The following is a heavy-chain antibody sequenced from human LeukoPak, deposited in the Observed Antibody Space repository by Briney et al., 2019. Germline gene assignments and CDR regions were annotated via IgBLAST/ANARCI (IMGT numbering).Heavy chain of an antibody. CDR1: GFTFSSYD. V-gene: IGHV3-13*04. J-gene: IGHJ4*02. CDR3: ARSYGSGSYYNSYFDY. D-gene: IGHD3-10*01. CDR2: IGTAGDT. Sequence: GGSLRLSCAASGFTFSSYDMHWVRQATGKGLEWVSAIGTAGDTYYPGSVKGRFTISRENAKNSLYLQMNSLRAGDTAVYYCARSYGSGSYYNSYFDYWAREPWSPSPQ.